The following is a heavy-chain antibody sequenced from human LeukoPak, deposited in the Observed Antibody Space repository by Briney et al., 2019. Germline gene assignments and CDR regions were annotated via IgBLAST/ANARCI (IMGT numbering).Heavy chain of an antibody. V-gene: IGHV4-34*01. Sequence: ASETLSLTCAVYGGSFSGYYWSWIRQPPGKGLEWIGEITHSGTTNYNPSLKSRVTISLDTSKNQFSLKLTSVTAADTAVYYCARQSFAPFQVGPETPIESWGQGTLVTVSS. CDR1: GGSFSGYY. J-gene: IGHJ4*02. CDR2: ITHSGTT. D-gene: IGHD1-26*01. CDR3: ARQSFAPFQVGPETPIES.